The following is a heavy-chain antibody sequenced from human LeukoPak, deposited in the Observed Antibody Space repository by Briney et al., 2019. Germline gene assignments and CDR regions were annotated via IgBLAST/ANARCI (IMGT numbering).Heavy chain of an antibody. V-gene: IGHV3-15*01. D-gene: IGHD2-2*02. CDR2: IKSKTDGGTT. J-gene: IGHJ4*02. CDR1: GFTFSNAW. Sequence: GGSLRLSCAASGFTFSNAWMSWVRQAPGKGLEWVGRIKSKTDGGTTDYAAPVKGRFTISRDDSKNTPYLQMNSLKTEDTAVYYCTTEVGYCSSTSCYSFDYWGQGTLVTVSS. CDR3: TTEVGYCSSTSCYSFDY.